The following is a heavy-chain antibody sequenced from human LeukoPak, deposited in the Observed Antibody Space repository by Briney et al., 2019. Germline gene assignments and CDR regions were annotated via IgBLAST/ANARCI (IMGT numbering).Heavy chain of an antibody. Sequence: ASVKVSCKASGYTFTSYGISWVRQAPGQGLEWMGWISAYNGNTNYAQKLQGRVTMTTDTSTSTAYMELRSLRSDDTVVYYCAREVLTYYYGSGSAYYFDYWGQGTLVTVSS. J-gene: IGHJ4*02. CDR3: AREVLTYYYGSGSAYYFDY. CDR2: ISAYNGNT. CDR1: GYTFTSYG. D-gene: IGHD3-10*01. V-gene: IGHV1-18*04.